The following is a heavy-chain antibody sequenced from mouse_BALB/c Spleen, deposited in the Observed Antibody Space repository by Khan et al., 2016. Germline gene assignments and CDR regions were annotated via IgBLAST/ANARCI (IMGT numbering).Heavy chain of an antibody. CDR3: ASTFWYFDV. CDR1: GFDFSRYW. V-gene: IGHV4-1*02. Sequence: EVKLLESGGGLVQPGGSLKLSCAASGFDFSRYWMSWVRPAPGKGREWSGETNPDSSTINYTPSLKDKFIISRDNAKNTLYLQMSKVRSEDTALYYCASTFWYFDVWGAGTTVTVSS. J-gene: IGHJ1*01. CDR2: TNPDSSTI.